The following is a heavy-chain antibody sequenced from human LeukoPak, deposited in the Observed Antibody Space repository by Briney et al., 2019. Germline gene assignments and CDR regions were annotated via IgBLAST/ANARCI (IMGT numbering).Heavy chain of an antibody. CDR1: GVSISSYY. CDR2: IHSSGST. J-gene: IGHJ4*02. D-gene: IGHD6-6*01. Sequence: PSETLSLTCTVSGVSISSYYWSWIRQPAGKGLEWIGRIHSSGSTDYNPSLKSRVTISVDATKNHFSHQERCVPAADTAVYYCAREGSATARPFVSHDYWGQGTLVTVSS. CDR3: AREGSATARPFVSHDY. V-gene: IGHV4-4*07.